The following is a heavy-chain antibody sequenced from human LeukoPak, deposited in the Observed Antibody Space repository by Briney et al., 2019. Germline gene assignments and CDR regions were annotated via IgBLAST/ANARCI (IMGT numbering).Heavy chain of an antibody. Sequence: GESLQISCKSSGYSCTSYWIGWVRQMPGKGLEWMGIIYPGDSDTRYSPSFQGQVTISADKSISTAYLQWSSLKASDTAMYYCAKTYGDNSVAYFDYWGQGTLVTVSS. CDR3: AKTYGDNSVAYFDY. J-gene: IGHJ4*01. V-gene: IGHV5-51*01. CDR1: GYSCTSYW. CDR2: IYPGDSDT. D-gene: IGHD4-23*01.